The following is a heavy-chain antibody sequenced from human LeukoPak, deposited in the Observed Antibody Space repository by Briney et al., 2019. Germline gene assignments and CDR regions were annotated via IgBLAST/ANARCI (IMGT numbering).Heavy chain of an antibody. V-gene: IGHV3-74*01. CDR1: GFTFSNYW. J-gene: IGHJ4*02. Sequence: GGSLRLSCAASGFTFSNYWMHWVRQAPGKGLVWVSRINGDGSGTDYADSVKGRFTISRDNAKNSLYLQMNSLRAEDTAVYYCARVVSMVRGVINKEYYFDYWGQGTLVTVSS. CDR3: ARVVSMVRGVINKEYYFDY. D-gene: IGHD3-10*01. CDR2: INGDGSGT.